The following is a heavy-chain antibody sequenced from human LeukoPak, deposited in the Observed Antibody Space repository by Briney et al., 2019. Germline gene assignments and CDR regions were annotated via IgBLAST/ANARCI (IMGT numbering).Heavy chain of an antibody. CDR1: GGSVSIGSYY. V-gene: IGHV4-61*01. CDR2: IYNSGSA. Sequence: SETLSLTCTVSGGSVSIGSYYWSWIRQPPGKGLEWMGYIYNSGSANYNPSLKSRVTISVDTSKNQFSLKLNSVTAADTAVYYCARGGDFWSGYYNAFDIWGQGTMVTVSS. J-gene: IGHJ3*02. CDR3: ARGGDFWSGYYNAFDI. D-gene: IGHD3-3*01.